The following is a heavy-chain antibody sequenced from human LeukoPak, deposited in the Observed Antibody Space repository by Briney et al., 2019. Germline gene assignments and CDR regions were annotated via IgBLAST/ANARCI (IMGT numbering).Heavy chain of an antibody. Sequence: GGSLRPSCAASGFTFSSYAMSWVRQAPGKGLEWVSAISGSGGSTYYADSVKGRFTISRDNSKNTPYLQMNSLRAEDTAVYYCAKSSGIMITFGGVIVDDYWGQGTLVTVSS. D-gene: IGHD3-16*02. J-gene: IGHJ4*02. CDR1: GFTFSSYA. CDR2: ISGSGGST. V-gene: IGHV3-23*01. CDR3: AKSSGIMITFGGVIVDDY.